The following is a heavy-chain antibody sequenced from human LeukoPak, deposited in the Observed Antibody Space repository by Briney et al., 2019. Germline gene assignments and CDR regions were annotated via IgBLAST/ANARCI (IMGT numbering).Heavy chain of an antibody. V-gene: IGHV4-59*08. CDR2: IYHSGGT. CDR3: ARHPPHSTLRFLEWLASGEYYFDY. CDR1: GGSISSYY. Sequence: SETLSLTCTVSGGSISSYYWSWIRQPPGKGLEWIGSIYHSGGTYYNPSLKSRVTISVDTSKNQFSLKLSSVTAADTAVYYCARHPPHSTLRFLEWLASGEYYFDYWGQGTLVTVSS. J-gene: IGHJ4*02. D-gene: IGHD3-3*01.